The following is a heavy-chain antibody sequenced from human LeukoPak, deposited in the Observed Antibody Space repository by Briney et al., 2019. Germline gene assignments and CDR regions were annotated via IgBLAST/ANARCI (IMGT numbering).Heavy chain of an antibody. D-gene: IGHD4-17*01. V-gene: IGHV3-30*18. CDR1: GFTFRSYG. J-gene: IGHJ5*02. CDR2: ISYDGSNK. CDR3: AKDLLGDYDDA. Sequence: PGRSLRLSCVASGFTFRSYGMHWVRQAPGKGLEWVAVISYDGSNKYYADSVRGRFTISRDNSKNTLYLQMNSLRAEDTAVYYCAKDLLGDYDDAWGQGTLVTVSS.